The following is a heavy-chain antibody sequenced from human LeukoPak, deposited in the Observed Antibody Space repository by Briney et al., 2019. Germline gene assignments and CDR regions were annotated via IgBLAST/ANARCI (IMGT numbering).Heavy chain of an antibody. D-gene: IGHD3-22*01. J-gene: IGHJ4*02. Sequence: PGGSLRLSCAASGFTFSSYAMSWVRQAPGKGLEWVSAISGSGGSTYYADSVKGRLTISRDNSKNTLYLQMNSLRAEDTAVYYCARGVSSGYYFLDYWGQGTLVTVSS. CDR1: GFTFSSYA. CDR3: ARGVSSGYYFLDY. CDR2: ISGSGGST. V-gene: IGHV3-23*01.